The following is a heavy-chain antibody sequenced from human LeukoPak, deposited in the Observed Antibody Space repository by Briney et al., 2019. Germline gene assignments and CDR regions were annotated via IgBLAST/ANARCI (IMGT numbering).Heavy chain of an antibody. CDR3: ARDRSSGYPYYFDY. CDR1: GGSFSGYY. Sequence: SETLSLTCAVYGGSFSGYYWSWIRQPPGKGLEWIGEINHSGSTNYNPSLESRVTISVDTSKNQFSLKLSSVTAADTAVYYCARDRSSGYPYYFDYWGQGTLVTVSS. D-gene: IGHD3-22*01. CDR2: INHSGST. V-gene: IGHV4-34*01. J-gene: IGHJ4*02.